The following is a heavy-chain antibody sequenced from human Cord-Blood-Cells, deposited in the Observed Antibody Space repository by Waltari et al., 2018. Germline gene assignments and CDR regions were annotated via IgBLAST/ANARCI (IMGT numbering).Heavy chain of an antibody. CDR1: GFTFSRYD. V-gene: IGHV3-13*01. J-gene: IGHJ3*02. CDR3: ARYTELRRAFDI. D-gene: IGHD1-26*01. Sequence: EVQLVESGGGLVQPGGSLRLSCAASGFTFSRYDMHSARQATGKGLEWVSAIGTAGDTYYPGSVKGRFTISRENAKNSLYLQMNSLRAGDTAVYYCARYTELRRAFDIWGQGTMVTVSS. CDR2: IGTAGDT.